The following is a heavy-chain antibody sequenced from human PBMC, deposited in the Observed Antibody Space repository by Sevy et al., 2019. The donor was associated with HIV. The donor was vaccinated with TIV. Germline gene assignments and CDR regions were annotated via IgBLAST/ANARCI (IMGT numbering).Heavy chain of an antibody. J-gene: IGHJ6*02. CDR2: IYSGGST. Sequence: GGSLRLSCAASGFTVSSNYMSWVRQAPGKGLEWVSVIYSGGSTYHADSVKGRFTISRDNSKNTLYLQMNSLRAEDTAVYYCARWDCGGDCYSGMPAYYYYGMDVWGQGTTVTVSS. CDR1: GFTVSSNY. D-gene: IGHD2-21*02. V-gene: IGHV3-53*01. CDR3: ARWDCGGDCYSGMPAYYYYGMDV.